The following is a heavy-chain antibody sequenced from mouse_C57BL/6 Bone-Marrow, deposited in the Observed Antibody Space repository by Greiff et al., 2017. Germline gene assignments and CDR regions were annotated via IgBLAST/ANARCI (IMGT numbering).Heavy chain of an antibody. CDR1: GYTFTSYT. J-gene: IGHJ2*01. V-gene: IGHV1-4*01. D-gene: IGHD3-2*02. CDR2: IKPSSGYT. CDR3: ARSETAQALDY. Sequence: QVQLQQSGAELARPGASVKMSCKASGYTFTSYTMHWVKQRPGQGLEWIGYIKPSSGYTKYNQKFKDTATLTADKSSSTAYMQLSSLPSEDSAVYYCARSETAQALDYWGQGTTLTVSS.